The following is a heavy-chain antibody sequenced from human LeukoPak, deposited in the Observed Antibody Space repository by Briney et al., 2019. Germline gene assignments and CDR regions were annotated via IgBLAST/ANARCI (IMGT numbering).Heavy chain of an antibody. CDR2: IIHSGGT. Sequence: KPSETLSLTCAVSGGSFNGYSYTWLRQPPGKGLEWIGEIIHSGGTSYNPSLKSRLTISVDTSRKQFSLKLTSVTAADTALYFCARGPLAFRRVAGIFSWGRGTQVTVSS. J-gene: IGHJ5*02. V-gene: IGHV4-34*01. CDR3: ARGPLAFRRVAGIFS. D-gene: IGHD6-19*01. CDR1: GGSFNGYS.